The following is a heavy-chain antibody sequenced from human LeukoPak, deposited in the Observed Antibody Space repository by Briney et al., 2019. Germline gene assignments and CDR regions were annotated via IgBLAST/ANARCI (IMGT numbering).Heavy chain of an antibody. CDR2: IYASGST. D-gene: IGHD3-3*01. J-gene: IGHJ6*03. CDR1: GGSISNYY. V-gene: IGHV4-4*07. CDR3: ARGGYDFWTEAGQENYYYMDV. Sequence: SETLSLTCTVSGGSISNYYWTWIRQPAGKGLEWIGRIYASGSTSYNPSLTSRVTMSVDTSKNKSSLTLGSVTDADTAVYYCARGGYDFWTEAGQENYYYMDVWGKGTMVTVSS.